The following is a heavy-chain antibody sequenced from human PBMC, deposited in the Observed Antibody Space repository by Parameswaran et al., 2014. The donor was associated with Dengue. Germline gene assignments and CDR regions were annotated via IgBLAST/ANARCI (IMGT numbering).Heavy chain of an antibody. V-gene: IGHV3-48*01. Sequence: WIRQPQEGLEWVSYISSSSSTIYYADSVKGRFTISRDNAKNSLYLQMNSLRAEDTAVYYCARASLTRYLTPSDYWGQGTLVTVSS. D-gene: IGHD3-16*02. J-gene: IGHJ4*02. CDR3: ARASLTRYLTPSDY. CDR2: ISSSSSTI.